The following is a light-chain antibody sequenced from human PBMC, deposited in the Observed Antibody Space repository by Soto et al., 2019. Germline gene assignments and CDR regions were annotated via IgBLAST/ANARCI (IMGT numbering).Light chain of an antibody. J-gene: IGKJ5*01. Sequence: EIVLTQSPATLSLSPGERATLSCRASQSVGGHLAWYQQKPGQAPRLLISDASDRATGIPARFSGSGSETDFTLTISSLEPDNFAGYYCQQRNNWSPSITFGQGTRLEIK. CDR1: QSVGGH. CDR2: DAS. V-gene: IGKV3-11*01. CDR3: QQRNNWSPSIT.